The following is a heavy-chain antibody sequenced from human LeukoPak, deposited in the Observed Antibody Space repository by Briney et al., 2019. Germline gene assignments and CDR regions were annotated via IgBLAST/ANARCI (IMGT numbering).Heavy chain of an antibody. V-gene: IGHV3-11*04. CDR2: ISGSGTDI. D-gene: IGHD3-10*01. CDR3: AKDRVYYGSGINWFDP. J-gene: IGHJ5*02. CDR1: GFTFSDPY. Sequence: PGGSLRLSCEASGFTFSDPYMSWIRQAPGKGLECLSYISGSGTDINYADSVRGRFTISRDNAKNLLYLQMNDLRVEDTAVYYCAKDRVYYGSGINWFDPWGQGTLVTVSS.